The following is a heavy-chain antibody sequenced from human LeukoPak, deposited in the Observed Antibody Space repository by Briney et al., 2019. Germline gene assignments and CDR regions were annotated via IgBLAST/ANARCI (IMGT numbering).Heavy chain of an antibody. CDR1: GYRFTSYW. CDR3: ARHGGSTLWD. V-gene: IGHV5-10-1*01. CDR2: IDPSDSYA. J-gene: IGHJ4*02. Sequence: GESLKISCKGSGYRFTSYWIGWVRQMPGKGLEWMGRIDPSDSYANYSPSFQGHVTISADKSITTAFLQWSSLKASDTAMYYCARHGGSTLWDWGQGTLVTVSS. D-gene: IGHD6-13*01.